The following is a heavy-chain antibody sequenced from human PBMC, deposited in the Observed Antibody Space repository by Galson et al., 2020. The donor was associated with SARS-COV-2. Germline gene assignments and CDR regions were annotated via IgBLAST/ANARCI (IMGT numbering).Heavy chain of an antibody. CDR3: ARVLYTSGRYCLDH. J-gene: IGHJ5*02. D-gene: IGHD3-10*01. CDR2: IYKSGYT. Sequence: SETLSLTCTVSGVPITGDFYWPWVRQHPAKGLEWIGYIYKSGYTYSNPSLKSRGTISLDTSHNQVSLNLTSVTAADTAVYYCARVLYTSGRYCLDHWGQGTLVTVSS. V-gene: IGHV4-31*03. CDR1: GVPITGDFY.